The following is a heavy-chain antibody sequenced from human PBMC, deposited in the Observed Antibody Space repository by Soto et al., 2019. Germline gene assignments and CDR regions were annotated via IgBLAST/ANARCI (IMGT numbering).Heavy chain of an antibody. J-gene: IGHJ6*02. Sequence: QVQLVESGGGVVEHGRSLRLSCAASGFTFSSYAMHWVRQAPGKGLEWVAVISYDGSNKYYADSVKGRFTISRDNSKNTLYLQMNSLRAEDTAVYYCARGKGRIAAYYYYGMDVWGQGTTVTVSS. CDR3: ARGKGRIAAYYYYGMDV. CDR1: GFTFSSYA. CDR2: ISYDGSNK. V-gene: IGHV3-30-3*01. D-gene: IGHD6-6*01.